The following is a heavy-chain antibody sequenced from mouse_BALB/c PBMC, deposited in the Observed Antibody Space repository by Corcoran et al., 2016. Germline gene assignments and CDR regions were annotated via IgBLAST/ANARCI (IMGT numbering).Heavy chain of an antibody. CDR3: ATDVLRWQLVLSS. D-gene: IGHD6-2*01. CDR1: GFNFNNAW. V-gene: IGHV10-1*01. CDR2: IKSKTDGGTT. Sequence: EVQLEESGGGLIKPGGSLRLSCAASGFNFNNAWMTWVRQAPGKGPEWVGRIKSKTDGGTTDYAAPVKGRFTISRDDSKNTLYLQMNSLDTEDTAVYYCATDVLRWQLVLSSWGQGTLVTVSS. J-gene: IGHJ4*01.